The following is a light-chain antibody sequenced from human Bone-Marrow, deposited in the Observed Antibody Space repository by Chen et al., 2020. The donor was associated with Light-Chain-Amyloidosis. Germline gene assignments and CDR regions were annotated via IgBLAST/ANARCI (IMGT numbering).Light chain of an antibody. V-gene: IGKV3-20*01. CDR2: GSS. CDR3: QQYGTSPLT. J-gene: IGKJ4*01. CDR1: QTISSNY. Sequence: ELVLTQSPGPLSLSPGEGANLSCRASQTISSNYLTGYQQKVGQAPRLLIYGSSSRATGIPDRFTGSGSGTDFTLTINRLEPEDFAMYYCQQYGTSPLTFGGGTKVEIK.